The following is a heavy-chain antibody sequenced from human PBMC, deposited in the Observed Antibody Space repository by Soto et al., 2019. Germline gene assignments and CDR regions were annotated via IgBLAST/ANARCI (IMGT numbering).Heavy chain of an antibody. CDR3: ASYSSTWYVGYYYYGMDL. J-gene: IGHJ6*02. D-gene: IGHD6-13*01. CDR1: GGSFSGYY. Sequence: SQTRSLTCPVDGGSFSGYYWSWTSQPPGKGLDWIGETTHRARTNYNPSLKSRVTISVDTSKNHFSLKLSSVLAADTAVYYSASYSSTWYVGYYYYGMDLWAQGTRVT. V-gene: IGHV4-34*01. CDR2: TTHRART.